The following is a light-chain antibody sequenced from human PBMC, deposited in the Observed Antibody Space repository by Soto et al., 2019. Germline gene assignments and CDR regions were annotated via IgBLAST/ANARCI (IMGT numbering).Light chain of an antibody. V-gene: IGLV2-14*01. CDR2: EVT. Sequence: QSALTQPASVSGSPGQSITISCTGTSGDVGSYNRVSWYQQHPGKAPKLIIYEVTDRPSGVSNRFSGSKSGNTASLTISGLQAEDEAEYYCSSYTYINTRACVFGTGTTVTVL. CDR1: SGDVGSYNR. J-gene: IGLJ1*01. CDR3: SSYTYINTRACV.